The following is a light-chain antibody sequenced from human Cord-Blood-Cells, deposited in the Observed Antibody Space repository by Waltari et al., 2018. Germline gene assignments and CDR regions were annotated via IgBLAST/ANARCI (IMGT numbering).Light chain of an antibody. CDR3: QQSYSTQYT. J-gene: IGKJ2*01. V-gene: IGKV1-39*01. Sequence: DIQMPQSPSSLSASVGDRVTITCRASQSISSYLNWYQQKPGKAPKLLIYAASSLQSGVPSRFSGSGSGTDFTLTISSLQTEDFATYYCQQSYSTQYTVGQGTKLEIK. CDR2: AAS. CDR1: QSISSY.